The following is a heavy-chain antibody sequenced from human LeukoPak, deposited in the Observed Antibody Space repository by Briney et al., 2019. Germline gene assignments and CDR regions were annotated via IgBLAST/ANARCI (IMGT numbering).Heavy chain of an antibody. Sequence: GGSLRLSCTGSGFTFSNYVMSWVRQAPGKGLEWVSAISGSGGSTYYADSVKGRFTISRDNSKNTLYLQMNSLRAEDTAVYYCAKDDTVLMAFDIWGQGTMVTVSS. CDR1: GFTFSNYV. V-gene: IGHV3-23*01. D-gene: IGHD4-23*01. CDR3: AKDDTVLMAFDI. J-gene: IGHJ3*02. CDR2: ISGSGGST.